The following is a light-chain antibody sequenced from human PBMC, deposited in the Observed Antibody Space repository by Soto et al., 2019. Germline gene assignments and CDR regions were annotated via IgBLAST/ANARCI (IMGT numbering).Light chain of an antibody. Sequence: EIVLTQSPGTLSLSPGERTTLSCRASQSVSSSYLAWYQQKPGQAPRLLIYGASNRATGIPDRFSGSGSGADYTLTISSLEPEDFAVYYCQQRSNLPWTFGQGTKV. V-gene: IGKV3D-20*02. CDR1: QSVSSSY. J-gene: IGKJ1*01. CDR2: GAS. CDR3: QQRSNLPWT.